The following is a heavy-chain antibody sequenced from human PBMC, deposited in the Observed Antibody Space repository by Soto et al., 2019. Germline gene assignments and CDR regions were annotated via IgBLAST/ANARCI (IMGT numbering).Heavy chain of an antibody. D-gene: IGHD3-3*01. CDR2: IYYSGST. CDR1: GGSISSYY. Sequence: SETLSLTCTVSGGSISSYYWSWIRQPPGKGLEWIGYIYYSGSTNYNPSLKSRVTISVDTSKNQFSLKLSSVTAADTAVYYCARQDPFDEWLFSNWGQGTLVTVSS. CDR3: ARQDPFDEWLFSN. J-gene: IGHJ4*02. V-gene: IGHV4-59*08.